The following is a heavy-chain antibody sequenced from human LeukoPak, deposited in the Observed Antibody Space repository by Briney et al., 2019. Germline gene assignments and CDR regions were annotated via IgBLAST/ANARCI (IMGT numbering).Heavy chain of an antibody. CDR3: ARGDSSGWYLLDF. D-gene: IGHD6-19*01. J-gene: IGHJ4*02. Sequence: PGGSLRLSCAASGFIFSSRWMHWVRQAPGKGLVWVSRVNSDGRSTNYADFVKGRFAISRDNAKNTLYLQMNSLRAEDTAVYYCARGDSSGWYLLDFWGQEILVTVSS. CDR1: GFIFSSRW. CDR2: VNSDGRST. V-gene: IGHV3-74*01.